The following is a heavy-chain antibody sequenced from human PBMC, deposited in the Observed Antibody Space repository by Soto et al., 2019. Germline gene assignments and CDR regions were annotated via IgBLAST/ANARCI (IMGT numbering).Heavy chain of an antibody. CDR3: ARDLENCGGECSSAFDI. Sequence: GGSLRLSCAASGFTFSSYGMHWVRQAPGKGLEWVAVISYDGSNKYYADSVKGRFTISRDNSKNTLYLQMNSLTAADTAVYYCARDLENCGGECSSAFDIWGQGTMVTVSS. J-gene: IGHJ3*02. CDR1: GFTFSSYG. V-gene: IGHV3-30*03. CDR2: ISYDGSNK. D-gene: IGHD2-21*01.